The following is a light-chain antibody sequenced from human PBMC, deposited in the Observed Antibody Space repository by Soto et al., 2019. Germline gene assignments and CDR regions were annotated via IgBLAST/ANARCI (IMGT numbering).Light chain of an antibody. CDR1: SSDVGGYNY. CDR2: EVS. Sequence: QSVLTQPASVSGSPGQSITISCTGTSSDVGGYNYVSWYQQHPGKAPKLMIYEVSTRPSGVSNRFSGSKSGNTASLTISGLQAEDGADYCCSSYTSSSTLDVFGTGTKVTVL. V-gene: IGLV2-14*01. J-gene: IGLJ1*01. CDR3: SSYTSSSTLDV.